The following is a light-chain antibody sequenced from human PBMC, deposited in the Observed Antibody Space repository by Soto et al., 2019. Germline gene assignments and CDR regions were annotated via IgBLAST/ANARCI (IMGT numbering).Light chain of an antibody. J-gene: IGKJ1*01. CDR1: QSLYSN. CDR3: QQYSDWPTT. Sequence: DIVMTQSPATLSVSPGERAILSCRASQSLYSNLAWYQQKPGQAPRLLIYGASTRATVIPARFSGSGSGTEYTLTISRLQSEDFAIYYCQQYSDWPTTFGQGTKVEIK. V-gene: IGKV3-15*01. CDR2: GAS.